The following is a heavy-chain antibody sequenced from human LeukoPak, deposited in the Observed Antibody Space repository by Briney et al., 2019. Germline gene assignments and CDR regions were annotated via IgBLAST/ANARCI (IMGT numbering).Heavy chain of an antibody. J-gene: IGHJ4*02. CDR2: TSSDLNVK. CDR3: AREGYYGSGSPPSLYFDY. CDR1: GFTFRNYV. V-gene: IGHV3-30-3*01. D-gene: IGHD3-10*01. Sequence: GGSLRLSCAASGFTFRNYVIHWVRQAPGKGLEWVAVTSSDLNVKLYADSVKGRFTISRDNSRSTLYLQMNSLRPEDTAIYYCAREGYYGSGSPPSLYFDYWGQGTLVAVSS.